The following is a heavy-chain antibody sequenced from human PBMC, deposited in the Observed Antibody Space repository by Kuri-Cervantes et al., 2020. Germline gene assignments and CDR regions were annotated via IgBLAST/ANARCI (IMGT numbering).Heavy chain of an antibody. CDR1: GFTFSSYA. Sequence: GGSLRLSCAASGFTFSSYAMHWVRQAPGKGLEWVAVISYDGGNKYYADSVKGRFTISRDNSKNTLYLQMSSLRAEDTAVYYCAREDCSSTSCYVWGQGTRVTVSS. V-gene: IGHV3-30-3*01. CDR2: ISYDGGNK. D-gene: IGHD2-2*01. CDR3: AREDCSSTSCYV. J-gene: IGHJ4*02.